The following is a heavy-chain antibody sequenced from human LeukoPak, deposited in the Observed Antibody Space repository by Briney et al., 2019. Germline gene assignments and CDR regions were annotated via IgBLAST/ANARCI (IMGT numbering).Heavy chain of an antibody. CDR2: ISGSGGST. D-gene: IGHD1-26*01. J-gene: IGHJ1*01. CDR1: GFTFSSYA. V-gene: IGHV3-23*01. CDR3: AKDETVGATAEYFQH. Sequence: GGSLRLSCAASGFTFSSYAMSWVRPAPGKGLEWVSAISGSGGSTYYADSVKGRFTISRDNSKNTLYLQMNSLRAEDTAVYYCAKDETVGATAEYFQHWGQGTLVTVSS.